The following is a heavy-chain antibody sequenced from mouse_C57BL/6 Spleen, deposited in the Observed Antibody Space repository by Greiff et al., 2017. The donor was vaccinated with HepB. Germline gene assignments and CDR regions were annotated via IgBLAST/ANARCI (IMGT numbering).Heavy chain of an antibody. Sequence: QVHVKQPGAELVKPGASVKLSCKASGYTFTSYWMQWVKQRPGQGLEWIGEIDPSDSYTNYNQKFKGKATLTVDTSSSTAYMQLSSLTSEDSAVYYCARDGKYYYGSRDYAMDYWGQGTSVTVSS. CDR1: GYTFTSYW. V-gene: IGHV1-50*01. D-gene: IGHD1-1*01. CDR3: ARDGKYYYGSRDYAMDY. J-gene: IGHJ4*01. CDR2: IDPSDSYT.